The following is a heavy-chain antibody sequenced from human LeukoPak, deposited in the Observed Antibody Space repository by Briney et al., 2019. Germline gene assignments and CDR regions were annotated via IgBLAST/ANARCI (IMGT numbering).Heavy chain of an antibody. J-gene: IGHJ6*02. CDR3: ASSYCSSTSCSIGRYYYYGMDV. CDR2: ISAYNGNT. D-gene: IGHD2-2*01. V-gene: IGHV1-18*01. CDR1: GYTFTSYG. Sequence: ASVKVYCKASGYTFTSYGISWVRQAPGQGLEWMGWISAYNGNTNYAQKLQGRVTMTTDTSTSTAYMELRSLRSDDTAVYYCASSYCSSTSCSIGRYYYYGMDVWGQGTTVTVSS.